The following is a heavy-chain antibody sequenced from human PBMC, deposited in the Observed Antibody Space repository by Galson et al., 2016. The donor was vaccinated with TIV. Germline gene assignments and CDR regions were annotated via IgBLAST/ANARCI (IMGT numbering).Heavy chain of an antibody. CDR3: AKSQNLGKGIAAAAPDY. CDR1: GYSFSSYW. V-gene: IGHV5-51*03. CDR2: IYPGDSDT. D-gene: IGHD6-13*01. J-gene: IGHJ4*02. Sequence: QSGAEVKKPGESLKISCKASGYSFSSYWIAWVRQMPGKGLEWMGFIYPGDSDTKYSPSFQGQVTFSVDKSVNTAYLQWSSLKASDTAMYYCAKSQNLGKGIAAAAPDYWGQGILVTVSS.